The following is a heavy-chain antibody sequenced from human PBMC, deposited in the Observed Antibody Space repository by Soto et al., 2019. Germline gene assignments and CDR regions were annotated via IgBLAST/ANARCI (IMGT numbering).Heavy chain of an antibody. J-gene: IGHJ4*02. CDR1: GGSISSYY. V-gene: IGHV4-59*01. Sequence: SETLSLTCTVSGGSISSYYWSWIRQPPGKGLKWIGYIYYSGSTNYNPSLKSRVTISVDTSKNQFSLKLSSVTAADTAVYYCAREVAVAGPGEVLFDYWGQGTLVTVSS. D-gene: IGHD6-19*01. CDR2: IYYSGST. CDR3: AREVAVAGPGEVLFDY.